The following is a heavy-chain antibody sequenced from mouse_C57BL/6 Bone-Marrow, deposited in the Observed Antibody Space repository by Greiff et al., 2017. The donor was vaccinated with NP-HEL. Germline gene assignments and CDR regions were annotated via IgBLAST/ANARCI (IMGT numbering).Heavy chain of an antibody. Sequence: EVQLQQSGPELVKPGASVKIPCKASGYTFTDYNMDWVKQSHGKSLEWIGDINPNNGGTIYNQKFKGKATLTVDKSSSTAYMELRSLTSEDTAVYYWARWGTGYWYFDVWGTGTTVTVSS. V-gene: IGHV1-18*01. J-gene: IGHJ1*03. CDR1: GYTFTDYN. CDR3: ARWGTGYWYFDV. CDR2: INPNNGGT. D-gene: IGHD3-3*01.